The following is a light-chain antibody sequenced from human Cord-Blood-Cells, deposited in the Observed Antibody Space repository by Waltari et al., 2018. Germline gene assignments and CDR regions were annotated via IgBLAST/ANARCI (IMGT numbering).Light chain of an antibody. CDR3: QQSYRT. Sequence: DLQMTQYTYPLPASVGDRVTITCRASQSISSYLNWYQQKPGKAPKLLIYAASSLQSGVPSRFSGSGSGTDFTLTISSLQPEDFATYYCQQSYRTFGQGTKVEIK. J-gene: IGKJ1*01. CDR1: QSISSY. V-gene: IGKV1-39*01. CDR2: AAS.